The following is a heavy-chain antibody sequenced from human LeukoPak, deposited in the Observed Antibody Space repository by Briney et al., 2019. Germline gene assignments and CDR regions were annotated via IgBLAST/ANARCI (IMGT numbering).Heavy chain of an antibody. CDR2: ISSSSSYI. Sequence: GGSLRLSCAASGFTFSSYSMNWVRQAPGKGLEWVSSISSSSSYIYYADSVKGRLTISRDDAKNSLYLQMNSLRAEDTAVYYCAGDFWSGYYRADYWGQGTLVTVSS. J-gene: IGHJ4*02. CDR3: AGDFWSGYYRADY. CDR1: GFTFSSYS. V-gene: IGHV3-21*01. D-gene: IGHD3-3*01.